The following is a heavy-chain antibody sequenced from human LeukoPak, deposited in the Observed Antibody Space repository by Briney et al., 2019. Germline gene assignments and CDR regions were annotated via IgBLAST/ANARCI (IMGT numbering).Heavy chain of an antibody. CDR3: AIGLSGGDWGDVFDI. V-gene: IGHV4-4*07. Sequence: SETLSLTCTVSGDSITTHYWSWVRQSAGKGLEWIGRFSPSASTSYNPSLKSRVTMSIDTSKNQFSLTLTSVTAADTAVYYCAIGLSGGDWGDVFDIWGQGTMVTVSS. J-gene: IGHJ3*02. CDR1: GDSITTHY. CDR2: FSPSAST. D-gene: IGHD3/OR15-3a*01.